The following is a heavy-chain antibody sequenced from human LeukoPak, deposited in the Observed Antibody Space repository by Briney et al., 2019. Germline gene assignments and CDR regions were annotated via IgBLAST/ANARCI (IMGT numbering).Heavy chain of an antibody. D-gene: IGHD7-27*01. V-gene: IGHV3-15*01. CDR2: IKIKSDGWAT. CDR1: GFTFNNFF. CDR3: TIENWGRGDY. Sequence: PGGSLRLSCAASGFTFNNFFMSWVHQAPGKGLEWVGRIKIKSDGWATDYAPPVNGRFTISRDDSKSTLYLHMNSLIPEDTGVYYCTIENWGRGDYWGQGTLVTVSS. J-gene: IGHJ4*02.